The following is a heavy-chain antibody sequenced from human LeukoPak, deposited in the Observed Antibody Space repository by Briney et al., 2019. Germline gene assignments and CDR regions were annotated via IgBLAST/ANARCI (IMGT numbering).Heavy chain of an antibody. D-gene: IGHD2-2*01. CDR2: IYYSGST. CDR1: GGSISSSSYY. V-gene: IGHV4-61*05. J-gene: IGHJ4*02. Sequence: PSETLSLTCTVSGGSISSSSYYWGWIRQPPGKGLEWIGYIYYSGSTNYNPSLKSRVTISVDTSKNQFSLKLSSVTAADTAVYYCARIPATANDYWGQGTLVTVSS. CDR3: ARIPATANDY.